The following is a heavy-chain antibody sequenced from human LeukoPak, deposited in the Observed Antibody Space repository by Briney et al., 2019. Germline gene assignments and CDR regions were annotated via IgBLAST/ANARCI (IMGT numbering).Heavy chain of an antibody. CDR3: AKGPIGVCSSTSCGHDY. CDR1: GVTFSSYA. D-gene: IGHD2-2*01. J-gene: IGHJ4*02. V-gene: IGHV3-23*01. CDR2: ISGSGGST. Sequence: SGGSLRLSCAASGVTFSSYAMSWVRLAPGKGLEWVSTISGSGGSTYYADSVKGRFTISRDNSKNTLFLQMNSLRAEDTAVYYCAKGPIGVCSSTSCGHDYWGQETLVTVSS.